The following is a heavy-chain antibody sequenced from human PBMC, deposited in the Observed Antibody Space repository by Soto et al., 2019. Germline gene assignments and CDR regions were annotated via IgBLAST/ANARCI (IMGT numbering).Heavy chain of an antibody. V-gene: IGHV1-18*01. CDR1: GYAFRDYG. J-gene: IGHJ1*01. D-gene: IGHD3-3*01. CDR3: AREQVTFFGVVNAD. CDR2: ISPSNGNT. Sequence: QVQLVQSGPEVKKPGDSVKVSCKASGYAFRDYGISWVRQAPGQGIEYMGWISPSNGNTNYAPSFQDRVTMTTDTSTTTVFMDLGNLRSDDTAVYFCAREQVTFFGVVNADWGQGTLVTVSS.